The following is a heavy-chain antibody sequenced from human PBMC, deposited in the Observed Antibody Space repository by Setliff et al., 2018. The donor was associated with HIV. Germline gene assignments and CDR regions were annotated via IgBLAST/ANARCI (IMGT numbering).Heavy chain of an antibody. V-gene: IGHV4-59*11. D-gene: IGHD4-17*01. CDR3: AKGAGFYGDYTFDH. CDR2: IYSTGST. CDR1: GPSINIHY. Sequence: SETLSLTCTVSGPSINIHYWSWIRQSPGKAFDWIGYIYSTGSTSYNPSLQSRVTISMVASRNQFSLKVTSVTAADTAVYYCAKGAGFYGDYTFDHWGQGRQVTVSS. J-gene: IGHJ4*02.